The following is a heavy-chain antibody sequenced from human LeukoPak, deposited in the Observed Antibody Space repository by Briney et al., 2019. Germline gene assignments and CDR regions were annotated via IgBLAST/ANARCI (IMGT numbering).Heavy chain of an antibody. Sequence: PETLSLTCTVSGGSISSYYWSWIRQPPGKGLEWIGYIYYSGSTNYNPSLKSRVTISVDTSKNQFSLKLSSVTAADTAVYYCARDAIAVAGTYYYYYGMDVWGKGTTVTVSS. D-gene: IGHD6-19*01. CDR2: IYYSGST. CDR3: ARDAIAVAGTYYYYYGMDV. V-gene: IGHV4-59*01. CDR1: GGSISSYY. J-gene: IGHJ6*04.